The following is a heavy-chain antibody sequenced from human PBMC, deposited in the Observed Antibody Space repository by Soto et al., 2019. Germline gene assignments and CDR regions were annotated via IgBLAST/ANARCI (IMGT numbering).Heavy chain of an antibody. D-gene: IGHD3-22*01. J-gene: IGHJ4*02. CDR3: ARVRGDSSGSYYFDY. Sequence: GGSLRLSCAASGFSLSDYYMSWIRQAPGEGLEWVSYISSSGSTTHYADSVKGRFTISKDNAKNSVYLQMNSLRAEDTAVYYCARVRGDSSGSYYFDYWGQGTLVTVPQ. CDR2: ISSSGSTT. CDR1: GFSLSDYY. V-gene: IGHV3-11*01.